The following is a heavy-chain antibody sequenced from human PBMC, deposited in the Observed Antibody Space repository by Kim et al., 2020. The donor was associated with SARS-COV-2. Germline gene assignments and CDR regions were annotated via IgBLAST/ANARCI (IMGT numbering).Heavy chain of an antibody. V-gene: IGHV4-4*06. J-gene: IGHJ4*02. Sequence: IKSRVNMSVDTSKNQFSLKLSSVTAADTAVYYCARGGTYCSSTSCYEDYWGQGTLVTVSS. CDR3: ARGGTYCSSTSCYEDY. D-gene: IGHD2-2*01.